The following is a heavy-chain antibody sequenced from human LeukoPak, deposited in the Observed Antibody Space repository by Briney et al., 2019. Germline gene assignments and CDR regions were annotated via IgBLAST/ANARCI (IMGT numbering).Heavy chain of an antibody. CDR2: INSDGSST. V-gene: IGHV3-74*01. D-gene: IGHD3-22*01. CDR3: VRQYSYDSSGYYPWDC. Sequence: GGSLRLSCAASGFTFSSYWMHWVRQAPGKGLVWVSRINSDGSSTTYADSVKGRFTISRDNAKNTLYLQMNSLRAEDTAMYYCVRQYSYDSSGYYPWDCWGQGTLVTVSS. J-gene: IGHJ4*02. CDR1: GFTFSSYW.